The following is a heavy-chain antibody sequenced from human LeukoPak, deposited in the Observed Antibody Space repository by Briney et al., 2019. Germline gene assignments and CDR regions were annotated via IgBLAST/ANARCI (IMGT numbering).Heavy chain of an antibody. J-gene: IGHJ4*02. Sequence: GRSLRLSCAASGFTFSSYAMHWVRQAPGKGLEWVAVISYDGSNKYYADSVKGRFTISRDNSKNTLYLLLNSLRAEDTAVYYCAKVSSGRNTIFGVVISTDYFDYWGQGTLVTVSS. V-gene: IGHV3-30-3*01. CDR1: GFTFSSYA. D-gene: IGHD3-3*01. CDR3: AKVSSGRNTIFGVVISTDYFDY. CDR2: ISYDGSNK.